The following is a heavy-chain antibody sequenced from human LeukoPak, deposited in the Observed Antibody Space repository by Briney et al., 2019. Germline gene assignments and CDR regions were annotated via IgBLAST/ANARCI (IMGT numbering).Heavy chain of an antibody. V-gene: IGHV3-23*01. D-gene: IGHD6-19*01. Sequence: SGGSLRLSCAASGFTFSSYAMSWVRQAPGKGLEWVSAISGSGGSTYYADSVKGRFTISRDNSKNTLYLQMNSLRAEDTAVYYCAECIAVEEGMDVWGQGTTVTVSS. CDR1: GFTFSSYA. J-gene: IGHJ6*02. CDR3: AECIAVEEGMDV. CDR2: ISGSGGST.